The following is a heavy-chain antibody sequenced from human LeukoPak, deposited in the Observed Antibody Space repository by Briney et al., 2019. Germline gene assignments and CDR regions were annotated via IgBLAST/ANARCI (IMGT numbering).Heavy chain of an antibody. J-gene: IGHJ4*02. CDR3: ARGEGWAVAGTYGELIFDY. V-gene: IGHV1-46*01. Sequence: ASVKVSCKASGYTFTSYYMHWVRQAPGQGLEWMGIINPSGGSTSYAQKFQGRVTMTRDTSTSTVYMELSSLRSEDTAVYYCARGEGWAVAGTYGELIFDYWGQGTLVTVSS. D-gene: IGHD6-19*01. CDR2: INPSGGST. CDR1: GYTFTSYY.